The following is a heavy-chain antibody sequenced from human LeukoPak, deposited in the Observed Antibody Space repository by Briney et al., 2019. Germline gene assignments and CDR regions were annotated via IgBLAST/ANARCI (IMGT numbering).Heavy chain of an antibody. D-gene: IGHD3-22*01. CDR2: ITSTSTYI. J-gene: IGHJ4*02. Sequence: GGSLRRSCAVSGFSLFTYSMNWVRQAPGKGLEWVSSITSTSTYIYYADSVKGRFTISRDNAKNSLYLQMNSLRVEDTAVYYCARVGSAAPVTSSGHTIDYWGQGTLVIVSS. V-gene: IGHV3-21*01. CDR1: GFSLFTYS. CDR3: ARVGSAAPVTSSGHTIDY.